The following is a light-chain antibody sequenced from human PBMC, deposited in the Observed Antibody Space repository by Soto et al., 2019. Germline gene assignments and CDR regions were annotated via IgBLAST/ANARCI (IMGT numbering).Light chain of an antibody. J-gene: IGLJ1*01. Sequence: QSVLTQPPSVSAAPGQKVSISCSGMSSNIGNNYVSWYQHLPGTAPQLLIYDNGKRPSGISDRFSGSKSGTSATLGITGLQTGDEADYYCGTWEDSLNIEVFGTGTKLTVL. CDR3: GTWEDSLNIEV. V-gene: IGLV1-51*01. CDR2: DNG. CDR1: SSNIGNNY.